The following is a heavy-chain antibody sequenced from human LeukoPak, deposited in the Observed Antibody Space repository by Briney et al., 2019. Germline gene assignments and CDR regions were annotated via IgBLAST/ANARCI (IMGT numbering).Heavy chain of an antibody. V-gene: IGHV3-30-3*01. D-gene: IGHD4-17*01. CDR1: GFTFSSYA. J-gene: IGHJ5*01. CDR3: ARDDTDYGLFDS. CDR2: ISYDGSNK. Sequence: GGSLRLSCAASGFTFSSYAMHWVRQAPGKGLEWLTLISYDGSNKYYADSVKGRFTISRDNSKNTLYLQMNSLRPEDTAVYYCARDDTDYGLFDSWGQGTLVTVSS.